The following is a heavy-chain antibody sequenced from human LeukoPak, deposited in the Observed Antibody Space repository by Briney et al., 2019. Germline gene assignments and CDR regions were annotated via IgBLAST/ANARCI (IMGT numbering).Heavy chain of an antibody. CDR2: IHYRGST. CDR1: GGSIISYN. D-gene: IGHD3-22*01. J-gene: IGHJ4*02. Sequence: SETLSLTCGASGGSIISYNWCSVRQSPEKGLEWIGYIHYRGSTNYNPSLKSRLTISVNTSKNHYSLKLSSVTAADTAVYYCATHADSIGYYYHFDFWGQGALVTVSS. CDR3: ATHADSIGYYYHFDF. V-gene: IGHV4-59*08.